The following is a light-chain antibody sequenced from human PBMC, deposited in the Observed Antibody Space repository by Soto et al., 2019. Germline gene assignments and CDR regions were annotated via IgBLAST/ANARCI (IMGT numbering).Light chain of an antibody. CDR2: GAF. CDR3: QQYNDWPLT. J-gene: IGKJ1*01. CDR1: QSVSSN. Sequence: EILMTQSPVTLSVSPGERATLSCRASQSVSSNLAWYQQKPGQAPSLLIYGAFTRATGIPARFSGTGSGTEVTLNISRLQSEDFAIYYCQQYNDWPLTFGQGTKVEI. V-gene: IGKV3-15*01.